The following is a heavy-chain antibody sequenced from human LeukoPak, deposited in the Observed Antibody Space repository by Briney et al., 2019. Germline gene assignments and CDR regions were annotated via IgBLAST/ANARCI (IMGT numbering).Heavy chain of an antibody. CDR3: ARGRSSELLWFGELNY. J-gene: IGHJ4*02. V-gene: IGHV1-69*13. CDR1: GGTFSSYA. D-gene: IGHD3-10*01. CDR2: IIPIFGTA. Sequence: ASVKVSCKASGGTFSSYAISWVRQAPGQGLKWMGGIIPIFGTANYAQKFQGRVTITADESTSTAYMELSSLRSEDTAVYYCARGRSSELLWFGELNYWGQGTLVTVSS.